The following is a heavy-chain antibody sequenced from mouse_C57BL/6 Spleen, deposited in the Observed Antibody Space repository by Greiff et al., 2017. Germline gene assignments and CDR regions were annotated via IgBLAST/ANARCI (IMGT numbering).Heavy chain of an antibody. J-gene: IGHJ4*01. CDR3: ARVDGSSLYYAMDY. CDR2: ISDGGSYT. CDR1: GFTFSSYA. V-gene: IGHV5-4*03. Sequence: EVKVVESGGGLVKPGGSLKLSCAASGFTFSSYAMSWVRQTPEKRLEWVATISDGGSYTYYPDNVKGRFTISRDNAKNNLYLQMSHLKSEDTAMYYCARVDGSSLYYAMDYWGQGTSVTVSS. D-gene: IGHD1-1*01.